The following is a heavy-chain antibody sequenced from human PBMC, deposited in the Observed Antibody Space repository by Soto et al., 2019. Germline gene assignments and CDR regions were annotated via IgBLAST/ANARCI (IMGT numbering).Heavy chain of an antibody. Sequence: EVQLVESGGGLVQPVGSLRLSCAASGFTFSSYWMHWVRQAPGKGLVWVSRINSDGSSTSYADTVKGRFTISRDNAKNTLYLQMNSLRAEDTAVYYCARVLPNWYFDLWGRGTLVTVSS. CDR2: INSDGSST. CDR1: GFTFSSYW. V-gene: IGHV3-74*01. CDR3: ARVLPNWYFDL. J-gene: IGHJ2*01.